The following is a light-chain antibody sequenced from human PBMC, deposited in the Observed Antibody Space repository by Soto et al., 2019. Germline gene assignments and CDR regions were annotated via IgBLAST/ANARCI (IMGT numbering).Light chain of an antibody. V-gene: IGKV2-28*01. Sequence: DIVMTQSPLSLPVTPGEPASISCRSSQSLLHSNGYNYLDWYLQKPGQSPQLLIYLGSNRASGVSDRVSGSGSGTDFTLKISRVEAEDVGVYYCMQALQTPRTFGQVTKVEIK. J-gene: IGKJ1*01. CDR2: LGS. CDR1: QSLLHSNGYNY. CDR3: MQALQTPRT.